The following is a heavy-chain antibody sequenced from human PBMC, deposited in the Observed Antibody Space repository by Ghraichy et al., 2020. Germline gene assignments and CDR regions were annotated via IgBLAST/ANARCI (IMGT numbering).Heavy chain of an antibody. CDR3: ASTYSSGWYYFDY. J-gene: IGHJ4*02. D-gene: IGHD6-19*01. CDR1: GFTFSSYA. CDR2: ISYDGSNK. V-gene: IGHV3-30*04. Sequence: GGSLRLSCAASGFTFSSYAMHWVRQAPGKGLEWVAVISYDGSNKYYADSVKGRFTISRDNSKNTLYLQMNSLRAEDTAVYYCASTYSSGWYYFDYWGQGTLVTVSS.